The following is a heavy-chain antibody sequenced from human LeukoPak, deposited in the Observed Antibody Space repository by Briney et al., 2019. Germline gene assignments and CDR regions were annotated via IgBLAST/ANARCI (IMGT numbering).Heavy chain of an antibody. CDR2: INPSGGST. Sequence: PGASVKVSCKASGYTFTSYYMHWVRQAPGQGLEWMGIINPSGGSTSYAQKVQGRVTMTRDTSTSTVYMELSSLRSEDTAVYYCARDHGLQDYYYYMDVWGKGTTVTVSS. V-gene: IGHV1-46*01. D-gene: IGHD5-24*01. J-gene: IGHJ6*03. CDR1: GYTFTSYY. CDR3: ARDHGLQDYYYYMDV.